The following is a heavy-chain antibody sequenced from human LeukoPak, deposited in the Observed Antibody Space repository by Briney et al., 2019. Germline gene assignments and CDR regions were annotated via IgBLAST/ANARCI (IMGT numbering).Heavy chain of an antibody. CDR2: INSDGINT. D-gene: IGHD3-10*01. CDR3: AKDSAFYYLDV. J-gene: IGHJ6*03. V-gene: IGHV3-74*01. Sequence: PGGSLRLSCAASGFTFSNYWMHSVRQAPGKGLVWVSRINSDGINTSYADSVMGRFTISRDNSKNTLYLQMNSLKGDDTAVYYCAKDSAFYYLDVWGKGTTVIISS. CDR1: GFTFSNYW.